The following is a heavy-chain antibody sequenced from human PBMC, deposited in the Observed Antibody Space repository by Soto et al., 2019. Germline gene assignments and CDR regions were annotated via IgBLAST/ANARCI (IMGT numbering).Heavy chain of an antibody. CDR3: AGDPFQGLGS. CDR1: GFTVGNNY. V-gene: IGHV3-66*01. Sequence: EVQLVESGGGLVQPGGSLRLSCAASGFTVGNNYMSWVRQAPTKGLEWLSVIFGDGRTYYADSVKGRFTVSRDSSENTLFLQINNLRAEDTAVYYCAGDPFQGLGSWGHGTLVTVSS. CDR2: IFGDGRT. J-gene: IGHJ5*01.